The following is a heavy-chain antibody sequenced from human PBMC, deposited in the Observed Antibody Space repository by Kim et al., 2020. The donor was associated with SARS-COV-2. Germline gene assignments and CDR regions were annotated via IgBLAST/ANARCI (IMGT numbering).Heavy chain of an antibody. J-gene: IGHJ5*02. CDR3: AREVSSAWTLSSWFDR. V-gene: IGHV4-39*07. CDR2: VDRGRT. Sequence: SETLSLTCTVSGASISSCSCCWLLRQPRGGVEWLGWVVDRGRTNSNNASLKSRIIIVVDKSKNLFSLLLTSVSAAATAVYCCAREVSSAWTLSSWFDRWG. CDR1: GASISSCSC. D-gene: IGHD3-22*01.